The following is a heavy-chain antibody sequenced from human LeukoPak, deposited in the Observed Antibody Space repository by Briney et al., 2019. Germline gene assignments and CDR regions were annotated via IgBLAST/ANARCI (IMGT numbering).Heavy chain of an antibody. D-gene: IGHD2-15*01. CDR1: GFTVSSNY. V-gene: IGHV3-66*02. J-gene: IGHJ6*02. Sequence: GGSLRLSCAASGFTVSSNYMSWVRQAPGKGLEWVSVIYSGGSTYYADSVKGRFTISRDDSKNTLYLQMNSLRAEDTAVYYCAREVADYYYGMDVWGQGTTVTVSS. CDR3: AREVADYYYGMDV. CDR2: IYSGGST.